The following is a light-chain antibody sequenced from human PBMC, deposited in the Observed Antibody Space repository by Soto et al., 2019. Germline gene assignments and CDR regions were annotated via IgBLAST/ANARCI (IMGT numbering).Light chain of an antibody. CDR2: TND. Sequence: QSVLTQPPSASGAPGPRVTISCSGSSSNIGRNAVNWYRQLPGTAPRLLIYTNDLRPSGVPDRFSASRSGTSASLAISGLQSEDEANFYCATWDDSLDGPVFGGGTQLTVL. CDR3: ATWDDSLDGPV. CDR1: SSNIGRNA. J-gene: IGLJ7*01. V-gene: IGLV1-44*01.